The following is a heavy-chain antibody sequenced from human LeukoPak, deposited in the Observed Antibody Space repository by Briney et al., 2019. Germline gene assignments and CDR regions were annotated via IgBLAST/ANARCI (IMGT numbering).Heavy chain of an antibody. CDR2: ISWNSGSI. Sequence: GGSLSLSCAASGFTFDDYAMHWVRQAPGKGLEWVSGISWNSGSIGYADSVKGRFTISRDNAKNSLYLQMNSLRVEDTAVYFCAKDKDPWKSTAISDFDYWGQGSLVTVSS. V-gene: IGHV3-9*01. J-gene: IGHJ4*02. CDR1: GFTFDDYA. D-gene: IGHD1-1*01. CDR3: AKDKDPWKSTAISDFDY.